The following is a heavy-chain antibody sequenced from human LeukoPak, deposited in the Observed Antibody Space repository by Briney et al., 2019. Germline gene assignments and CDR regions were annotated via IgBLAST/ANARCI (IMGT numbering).Heavy chain of an antibody. V-gene: IGHV1-18*04. CDR3: ARDGEAVAGTGFDY. CDR2: ISAYNGNT. Sequence: CXAXXYTXTXXGISWVRQAPGQGLEWMGWISAYNGNTNYAQKLQGRVTMTTDTSTSTAYMELRSLRSDDTAVYYCARDGEAVAGTGFDYWGQGTLVTVSS. J-gene: IGHJ4*02. CDR1: XYTXTXXG. D-gene: IGHD6-19*01.